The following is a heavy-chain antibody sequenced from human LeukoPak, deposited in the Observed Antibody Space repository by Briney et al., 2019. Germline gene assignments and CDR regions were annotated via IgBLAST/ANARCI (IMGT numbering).Heavy chain of an antibody. CDR2: INPNSGGT. V-gene: IGHV1-2*02. Sequence: GASVTVSCKASGYTFTGYYMHWVRQAPGQGLEWMGWINPNSGGTNYAQKFQGRVTMTRDTSISTAYMELSRLRSDDTAVYYCARAARIAAAQRNWFDPWGQGTLVTVSS. CDR3: ARAARIAAAQRNWFDP. J-gene: IGHJ5*02. CDR1: GYTFTGYY. D-gene: IGHD6-13*01.